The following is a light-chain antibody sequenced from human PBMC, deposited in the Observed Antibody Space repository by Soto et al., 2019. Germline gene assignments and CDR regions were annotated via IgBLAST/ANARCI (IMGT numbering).Light chain of an antibody. Sequence: EIVVTQSPSTLSLSPFERSTLSCRASQSVGNKVAWYQHKPGQTPRLIIYDISTRAAGVPARFSGSGYGTDFTLTISSLQSEDFAVYYCQQYNIWRSITFGQGTRLENK. CDR1: QSVGNK. CDR3: QQYNIWRSIT. J-gene: IGKJ5*01. V-gene: IGKV3-15*01. CDR2: DIS.